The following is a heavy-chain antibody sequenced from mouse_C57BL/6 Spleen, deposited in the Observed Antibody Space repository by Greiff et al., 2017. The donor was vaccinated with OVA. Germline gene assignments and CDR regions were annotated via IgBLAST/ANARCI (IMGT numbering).Heavy chain of an antibody. Sequence: GGGLVQPKGSLKLSCAASGFSFNTYAMNWVRQAPGKGLEWVARIRSKSNNYATYYADSVKDRFTISRDDSESMLYLQMNNLKTEDTAMYYCVRHSYDGYYDYAMDYWGQGTSVTVSS. CDR2: IRSKSNNYAT. CDR1: GFSFNTYA. D-gene: IGHD2-3*01. CDR3: VRHSYDGYYDYAMDY. J-gene: IGHJ4*01. V-gene: IGHV10-1*01.